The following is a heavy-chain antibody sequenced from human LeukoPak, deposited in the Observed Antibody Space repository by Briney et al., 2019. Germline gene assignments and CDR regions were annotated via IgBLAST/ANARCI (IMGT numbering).Heavy chain of an antibody. CDR2: INHSGST. V-gene: IGHV4-34*01. Sequence: SETLSLTCAVYGGSFSGYYWSWIRQPPGKGLEWIGEINHSGSTNYNPSLKSRVTISVDTSKNQFSLKLSSVTAADTAVYYCAREVRGGRFDYWGQGTLVTVSS. J-gene: IGHJ4*02. CDR3: AREVRGGRFDY. CDR1: GGSFSGYY. D-gene: IGHD3-10*01.